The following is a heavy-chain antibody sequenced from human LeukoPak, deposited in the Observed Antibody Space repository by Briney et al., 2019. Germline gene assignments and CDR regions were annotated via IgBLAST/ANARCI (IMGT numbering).Heavy chain of an antibody. CDR1: GFTFCDYY. CDR3: ARDWAGGPHDY. Sequence: PGGSLRLSCAASGFTFCDYYMSWIRQAPGKGLEWVSYISSSGNNIYYADSVKGRFTISRDNAKNSLYLQMNSLRAEDTAAYYCARDWAGGPHDYWGQGTLVTVSS. J-gene: IGHJ4*02. CDR2: ISSSGNNI. D-gene: IGHD3-10*01. V-gene: IGHV3-11*04.